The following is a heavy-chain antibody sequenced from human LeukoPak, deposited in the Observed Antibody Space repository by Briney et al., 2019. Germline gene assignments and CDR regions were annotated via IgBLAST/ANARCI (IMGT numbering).Heavy chain of an antibody. CDR3: ARENYYGSGSYYNAFDY. CDR2: ISSSSSYI. V-gene: IGHV3-21*01. CDR1: GFTFSSYA. Sequence: KPGGSLRLSCAASGFTFSSYAMSWVRQAPGKGLEWVSSISSSSSYIYYADSVKGRFTISRDNAKNSPYLQMNSLRAEDTAVYYCARENYYGSGSYYNAFDYWGQGTLVTVSS. D-gene: IGHD3-10*01. J-gene: IGHJ4*02.